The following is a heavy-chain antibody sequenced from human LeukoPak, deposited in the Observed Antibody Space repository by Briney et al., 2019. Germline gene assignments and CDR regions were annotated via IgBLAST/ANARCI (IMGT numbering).Heavy chain of an antibody. CDR3: ARIGLKSSGYYRLDY. CDR2: INPNSGDT. D-gene: IGHD3-22*01. V-gene: IGHV1-2*02. J-gene: IGHJ4*02. Sequence: GASVNVSCKTSGYTFTGYYLHWVRQAPGQGLEWMGWINPNSGDTTYTQKFQGRVTMTGDTSISTAYMELSRLMSDDTAVYYCARIGLKSSGYYRLDYWGQGTLVTVSS. CDR1: GYTFTGYY.